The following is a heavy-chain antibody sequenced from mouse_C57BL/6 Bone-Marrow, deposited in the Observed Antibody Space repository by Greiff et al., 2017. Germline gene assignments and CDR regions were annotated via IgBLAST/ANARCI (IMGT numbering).Heavy chain of an antibody. Sequence: EVQLQQSGPELVQPGASVKISCKASGYSFTDYNMNWVKQSNGKSLEWIGVINPNYGTTRYNQKLKGKATLTVDQSSSSAYMPLNSLTSEDSAVYYCARFRFFYAMDYWGQGTSVTVSS. J-gene: IGHJ4*01. CDR2: INPNYGTT. CDR3: ARFRFFYAMDY. V-gene: IGHV1-39*01. CDR1: GYSFTDYN.